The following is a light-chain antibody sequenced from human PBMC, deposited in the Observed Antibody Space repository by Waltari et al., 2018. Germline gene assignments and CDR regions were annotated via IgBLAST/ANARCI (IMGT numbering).Light chain of an antibody. Sequence: QSVLTQPPSVSGAPGQRVTISCTGSSSNIGAPYDVHWYQQLPGTAPKLLIYRNNNRPSGVPYRFSGSKSGTSASLAITGLQAEDEADYYCQSYDSSLSGVVFGGGTQLTVL. V-gene: IGLV1-40*01. J-gene: IGLJ2*01. CDR1: SSNIGAPYD. CDR3: QSYDSSLSGVV. CDR2: RNN.